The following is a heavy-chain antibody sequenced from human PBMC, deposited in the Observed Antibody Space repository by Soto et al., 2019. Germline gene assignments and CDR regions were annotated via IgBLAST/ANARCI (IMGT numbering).Heavy chain of an antibody. CDR2: IKQDGSEI. V-gene: IGHV3-7*05. CDR3: ARDLWIGY. Sequence: PGGSLRLSCAGSGFSFSNYWMSWVRQAPGKGLEWVANIKQDGSEIYYVDSVKGRFTISRDNAKNSLYLQMNGLRAEDTAVYYCARDLWIGYWGHGTLVTVSS. D-gene: IGHD2-21*01. CDR1: GFSFSNYW. J-gene: IGHJ4*01.